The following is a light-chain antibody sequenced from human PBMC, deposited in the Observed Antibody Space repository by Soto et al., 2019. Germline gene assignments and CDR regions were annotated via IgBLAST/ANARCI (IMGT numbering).Light chain of an antibody. CDR1: QGISSY. Sequence: IRLTQPPYSLSASTGDRVTITCRASQGISSYLACYQQKPGKAPKRLIYAASTLQSGVPSRFSGSGSGTDFTLTISCLQSEDFATSYCQQYYSYPITFGQGTRLEIK. J-gene: IGKJ5*01. V-gene: IGKV1-8*01. CDR3: QQYYSYPIT. CDR2: AAS.